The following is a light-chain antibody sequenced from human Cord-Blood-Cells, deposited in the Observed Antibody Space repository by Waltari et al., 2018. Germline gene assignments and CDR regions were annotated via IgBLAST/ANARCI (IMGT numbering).Light chain of an antibody. CDR2: WAS. J-gene: IGKJ2*01. CDR1: QSVLYSSNNKNY. V-gene: IGKV4-1*01. CDR3: QQYYSTPLT. Sequence: DIVMTQSPDSLAVSLGERATINCKSSQSVLYSSNNKNYLAWYQQKPGQPPKLLIYWASSRESWVPDRFSGSGSGTDFPLTICSLQAEDVAVYYCQQYYSTPLTFGQGTKLEIK.